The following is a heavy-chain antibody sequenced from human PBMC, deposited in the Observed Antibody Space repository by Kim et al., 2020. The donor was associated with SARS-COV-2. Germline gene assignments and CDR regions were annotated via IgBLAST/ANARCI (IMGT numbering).Heavy chain of an antibody. Sequence: GGSLRLSCAASGFTFSSYEMNWVRQAPGKGLEWVSYISSSGSTIYYADSVKGRFTISRDNAKNSLYLQMNSLRAEVTAVYYCAGACGWGCDFWSGYREAVGDYYDYYGMDVWGQGTSVTDSS. CDR1: GFTFSSYE. V-gene: IGHV3-48*03. J-gene: IGHJ6*02. CDR2: ISSSGSTI. D-gene: IGHD3-3*01. CDR3: AGACGWGCDFWSGYREAVGDYYDYYGMDV.